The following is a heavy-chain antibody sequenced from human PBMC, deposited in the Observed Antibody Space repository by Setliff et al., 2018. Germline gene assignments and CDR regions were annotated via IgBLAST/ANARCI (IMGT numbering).Heavy chain of an antibody. J-gene: IGHJ6*03. CDR3: ARDREVVGSTRGTYYHYYHMDV. V-gene: IGHV3-66*02. Sequence: PGGSLRLSCVASGFTLSTYAMSWVRQAPGKGLEWVSLIYSDGSAYYADSVKGRFTISRDNSENTLYLQMNSLRAEDTAVYYCARDREVVGSTRGTYYHYYHMDVWGKGTTVTVSS. D-gene: IGHD1-26*01. CDR2: IYSDGSA. CDR1: GFTLSTYA.